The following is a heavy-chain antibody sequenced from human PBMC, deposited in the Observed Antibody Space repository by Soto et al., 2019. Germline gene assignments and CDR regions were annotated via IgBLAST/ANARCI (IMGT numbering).Heavy chain of an antibody. Sequence: PGGSLRLSCAASGFTFSSYAMSWVRQAPGKGLEWVSAISGSGGSTYYADSVKGRFTISRDNSKNTLYLQMNSLRAEDTAVYYCAKSGDIVVVVAADFDYWGQGTLVTVSS. CDR3: AKSGDIVVVVAADFDY. J-gene: IGHJ4*02. CDR2: ISGSGGST. D-gene: IGHD2-15*01. V-gene: IGHV3-23*01. CDR1: GFTFSSYA.